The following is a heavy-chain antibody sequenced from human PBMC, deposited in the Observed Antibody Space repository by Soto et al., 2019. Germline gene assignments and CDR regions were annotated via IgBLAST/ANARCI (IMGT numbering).Heavy chain of an antibody. V-gene: IGHV4-39*01. Sequence: SETLSLTCTASGSSLSSYYWSWIRQPPGKGLEWIGSIYYSGSTYYNPSLTSRVTISVATSKNQFSLKLTSVPAADTAVYYCARPHHYYDSSGYNIGFDPWGPEALVTVSS. D-gene: IGHD3-22*01. CDR2: IYYSGST. CDR1: GSSLSSYY. J-gene: IGHJ5*02. CDR3: ARPHHYYDSSGYNIGFDP.